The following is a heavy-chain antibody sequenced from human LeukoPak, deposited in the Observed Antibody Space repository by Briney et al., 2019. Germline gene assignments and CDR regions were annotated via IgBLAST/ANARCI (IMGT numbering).Heavy chain of an antibody. CDR3: ARPGSDVVPSDHDAFDI. CDR2: IYPGDSDT. V-gene: IGHV5-51*01. J-gene: IGHJ3*02. CDR1: GYSFTSYW. Sequence: GESLKISCKGSGYSFTSYWIGWVRQMPGKGLEWMGIIYPGDSDTRYSPSFQGQVTISADKSISTAYLQWSSLKASDTAMYYCARPGSDVVPSDHDAFDIWGQGTMVTVSS. D-gene: IGHD2-2*01.